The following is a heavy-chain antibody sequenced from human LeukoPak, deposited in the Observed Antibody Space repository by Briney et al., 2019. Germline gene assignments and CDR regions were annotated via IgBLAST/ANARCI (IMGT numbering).Heavy chain of an antibody. Sequence: SETLSLTCTVSGGSISSYYWSWVRQPPGKGLEWMGYIYYSGGTNNNPSLKSRVTISVDTSKNQCSLKLSSVTAADTAVYYCARDCGGDCYQNAFDIWGQGTMVTVSS. CDR3: ARDCGGDCYQNAFDI. CDR2: IYYSGGT. D-gene: IGHD2-21*02. J-gene: IGHJ3*02. V-gene: IGHV4-59*01. CDR1: GGSISSYY.